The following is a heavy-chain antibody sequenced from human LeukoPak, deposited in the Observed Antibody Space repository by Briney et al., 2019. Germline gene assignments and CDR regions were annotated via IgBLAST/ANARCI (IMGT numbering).Heavy chain of an antibody. V-gene: IGHV3-15*01. Sequence: GGSLRLSCAASGFTFSNAWMSWVRQAPGKGLEWVGRIKSKTDGGTTDYAAPVKGRFTISRDDSKNTLYLQMNSLITEDTAVYYCTTGMGHDAFDIWGQGTMVTVSS. CDR1: GFTFSNAW. CDR2: IKSKTDGGTT. CDR3: TTGMGHDAFDI. D-gene: IGHD2-8*01. J-gene: IGHJ3*02.